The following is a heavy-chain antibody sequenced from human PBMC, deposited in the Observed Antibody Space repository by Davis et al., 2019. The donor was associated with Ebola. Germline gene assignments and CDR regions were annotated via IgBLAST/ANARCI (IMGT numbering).Heavy chain of an antibody. D-gene: IGHD3-16*02. CDR3: ARVHVFGGVIGS. CDR2: INHSGST. J-gene: IGHJ4*02. V-gene: IGHV4-34*01. Sequence: PSETLSLTCAVYGGSFSGYYWSWIRQPPGKGLEWIGEINHSGSTYYNPSLKSRVTISVDRSKNQFSLKLSSVTAADTAVYYCARVHVFGGVIGSWGQGTLVTVSS. CDR1: GGSFSGYY.